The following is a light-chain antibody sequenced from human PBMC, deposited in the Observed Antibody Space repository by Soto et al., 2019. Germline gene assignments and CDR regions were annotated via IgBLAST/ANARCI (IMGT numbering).Light chain of an antibody. J-gene: IGLJ2*01. CDR2: EVS. Sequence: QYALTQPPSASGSPGQSVTISCTGTSSDVGGYNYVSWYQQHPGKAPKLMISEVSKRPSGGPDRFSGSKSGSTASLTLSGLQAEDEADYYCSSFAGNNNLVFGGGTKLTVL. CDR3: SSFAGNNNLV. CDR1: SSDVGGYNY. V-gene: IGLV2-8*01.